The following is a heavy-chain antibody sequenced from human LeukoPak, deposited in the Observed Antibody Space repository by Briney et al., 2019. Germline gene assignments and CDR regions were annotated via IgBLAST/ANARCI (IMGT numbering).Heavy chain of an antibody. Sequence: GRSLRPSCAASGFTFRTYEMNSVRQAPGKGLEWVSYISSSGSTIYYADSVKGRFTISRDNAKNSLSLQMNSLRAEDTAVYYCAREYGDYGMDVWGQGTTVTVSS. J-gene: IGHJ6*02. D-gene: IGHD2-8*01. V-gene: IGHV3-48*03. CDR3: AREYGDYGMDV. CDR2: ISSSGSTI. CDR1: GFTFRTYE.